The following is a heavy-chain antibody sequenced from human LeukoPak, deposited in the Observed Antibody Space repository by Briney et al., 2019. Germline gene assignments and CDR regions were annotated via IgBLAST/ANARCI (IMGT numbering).Heavy chain of an antibody. D-gene: IGHD1-26*01. CDR1: GFIVSSNY. J-gene: IGHJ5*02. CDR2: IYSGGAT. CDR3: ARGPIVGPTKGFDP. V-gene: IGHV3-53*01. Sequence: GGSLRLSCAASGFIVSSNYMSWVRQAPGKGLEWVSVIYSGGATYYADSVKGRFTISRDNSKNMLYLQMNSLRAEDTAVYYCARGPIVGPTKGFDPWGQGALVTVSS.